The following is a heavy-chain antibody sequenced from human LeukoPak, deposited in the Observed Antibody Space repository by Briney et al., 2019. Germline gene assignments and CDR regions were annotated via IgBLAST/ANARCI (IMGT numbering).Heavy chain of an antibody. CDR3: ARDRRDYGGITSAFDY. CDR2: ISYDGSNK. D-gene: IGHD4-23*01. Sequence: PGGSLRLSCAASGFTFSSYAMHWVRQAPGKGLEWVAVISYDGSNKYYADSVKGRFTISRDNSKNTLYLQMNSLRAEDTAVYYCARDRRDYGGITSAFDYWGQGTLVTVSS. CDR1: GFTFSSYA. V-gene: IGHV3-30-3*01. J-gene: IGHJ4*02.